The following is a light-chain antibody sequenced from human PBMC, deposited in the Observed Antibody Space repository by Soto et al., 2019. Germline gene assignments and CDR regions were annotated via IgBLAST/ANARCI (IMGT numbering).Light chain of an antibody. CDR3: QQYGSSPT. CDR1: QSVSSSY. J-gene: IGKJ1*01. CDR2: GAS. Sequence: EIVLTQSPGTLSLSPGERATLSCRASQSVSSSYLAWYQQKPGQAPRLLIYGASSRATGIPDRFSGSGSGTDFTLTISRLEPEDFAVYYRQQYGSSPTFGQGTKVDIX. V-gene: IGKV3-20*01.